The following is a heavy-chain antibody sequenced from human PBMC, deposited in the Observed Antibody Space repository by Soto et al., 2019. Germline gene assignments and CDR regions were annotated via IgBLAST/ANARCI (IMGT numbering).Heavy chain of an antibody. J-gene: IGHJ3*02. Sequence: QVQLEESGGGVVQPGRSLRLSCVASGFSFSTSDMHWVRQAPGKGLEWVARITIDGSRKYYADSVKGRFTVSRENSKNTVYLQINSLRPDETALYYCTRGPTHGAFDIWGQGTMVTVSS. CDR3: TRGPTHGAFDI. V-gene: IGHV3-30*03. CDR1: GFSFSTSD. CDR2: ITIDGSRK.